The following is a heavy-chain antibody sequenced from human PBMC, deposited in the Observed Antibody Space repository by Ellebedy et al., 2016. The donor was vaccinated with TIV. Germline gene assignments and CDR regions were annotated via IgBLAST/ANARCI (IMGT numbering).Heavy chain of an antibody. CDR1: GSSFSDINW. J-gene: IGHJ4*01. D-gene: IGHD3-3*01. CDR3: ARGYYNSGHYFSPGE. V-gene: IGHV4-4*02. CDR2: IYHSGTT. Sequence: MPSETLSLTCALSGSSFSDINWYSWVRQPPGKGLEWIGEIYHSGTTNYNPSLKSRVTISVDTSRAQFSLKMTSVTAADTAVYYCARGYYNSGHYFSPGEWGRGTLVTVSS.